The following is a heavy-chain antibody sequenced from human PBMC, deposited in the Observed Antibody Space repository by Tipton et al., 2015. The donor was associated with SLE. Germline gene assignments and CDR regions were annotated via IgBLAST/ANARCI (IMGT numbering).Heavy chain of an antibody. D-gene: IGHD6-6*01. J-gene: IGHJ4*02. V-gene: IGHV4-34*01. CDR1: GGSFRGYY. CDR3: ARLIAARLPFDY. CDR2: INQSGST. Sequence: TLSLTCAVYGGSFRGYYWSWIRQPPGKGLEWIGEINQSGSTNHNPSLKRRVTISGDTSKNQFSLKLSSVAAADTAVYWCARLIAARLPFDYWCQGTLVTVSS.